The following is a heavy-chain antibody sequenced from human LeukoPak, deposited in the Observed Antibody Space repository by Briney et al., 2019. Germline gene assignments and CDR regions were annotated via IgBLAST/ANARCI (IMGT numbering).Heavy chain of an antibody. Sequence: SETLSLTCTVSGGSISSYYWSWIRQPPGKGLEWIGYIYYSGSTNYNPSLKSRVTISVDTPKNQFSLKLSSVTAADTAVYYCARPDSGEAFDIWGQGTMVTVSS. CDR1: GGSISSYY. J-gene: IGHJ3*02. D-gene: IGHD1-26*01. CDR3: ARPDSGEAFDI. CDR2: IYYSGST. V-gene: IGHV4-59*08.